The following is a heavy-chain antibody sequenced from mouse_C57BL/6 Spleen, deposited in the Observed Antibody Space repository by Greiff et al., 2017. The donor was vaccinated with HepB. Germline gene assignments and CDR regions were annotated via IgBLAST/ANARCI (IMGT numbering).Heavy chain of an antibody. CDR2: IDPEDGET. V-gene: IGHV14-2*01. D-gene: IGHD1-1*01. CDR1: GFNIKDYY. CDR3: ARDLITTVKDDY. Sequence: VQLQQSGAELVKPGASVKLSCTASGFNIKDYYMHWVKQRTEQGLEWIGRIDPEDGETKYAPKFRGKATITADTSSNTAYLQLSSLTSEDTAVYYCARDLITTVKDDYWGQGTTLTVSS. J-gene: IGHJ2*01.